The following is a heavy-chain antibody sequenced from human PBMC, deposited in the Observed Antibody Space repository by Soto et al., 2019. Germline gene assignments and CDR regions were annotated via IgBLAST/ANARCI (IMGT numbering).Heavy chain of an antibody. Sequence: PGGSLRLSCAASGFTFSSYAMHWVRQAPGKGLEWVAVISYDGSNKYYADSVKGRFTISRGNSKNTLYLQMNSLRAEDTAVYDCAKDGGWLPGYYYYGMDVWGQGTTVTVSS. CDR1: GFTFSSYA. V-gene: IGHV3-30-3*01. J-gene: IGHJ6*02. D-gene: IGHD6-19*01. CDR2: ISYDGSNK. CDR3: AKDGGWLPGYYYYGMDV.